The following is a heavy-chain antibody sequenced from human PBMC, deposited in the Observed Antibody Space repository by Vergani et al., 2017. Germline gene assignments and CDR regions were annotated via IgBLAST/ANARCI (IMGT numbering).Heavy chain of an antibody. D-gene: IGHD6-13*01. CDR1: GYTFTGYY. Sequence: QVQLVQSGAEVKKPGASVKVSCKASGYTFTGYYMHWVRQAPGQGLEWMGWINPNSGGTNYAQKFQGRVTMTRATSISTAYMELSRLRSDDTAVYYCARAVFTKLISSSGYFDYWGQGTLVTVSS. J-gene: IGHJ4*02. CDR2: INPNSGGT. CDR3: ARAVFTKLISSSGYFDY. V-gene: IGHV1-2*02.